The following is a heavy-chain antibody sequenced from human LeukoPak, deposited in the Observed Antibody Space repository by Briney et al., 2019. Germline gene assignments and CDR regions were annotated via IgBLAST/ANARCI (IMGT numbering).Heavy chain of an antibody. J-gene: IGHJ3*02. CDR1: GFIFSSYG. CDR2: VSYDGNNK. Sequence: GGSLRLSCAASGFIFSSYGMHWVRQAPGRGLEWVVVVSYDGNNKYYADSVKGRFTISRNNYKNTLYLQMNSLRAEDTAVYYCTKDVYYYDSSVKGAFDIWGQGTMVTVSS. D-gene: IGHD3-22*01. CDR3: TKDVYYYDSSVKGAFDI. V-gene: IGHV3-30*18.